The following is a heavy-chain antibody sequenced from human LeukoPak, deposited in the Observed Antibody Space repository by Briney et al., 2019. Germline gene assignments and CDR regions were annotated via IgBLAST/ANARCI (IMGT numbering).Heavy chain of an antibody. Sequence: SETLSLTCTVSGYSISSGYYWGWIRQPPGKGLEWIRSIYHSGSTYYNPSLKSRVTISVDTSKNQFSLKLSSVTAADTAVYYCAREGEATTTYNWFGPWGQGTLVTVSS. J-gene: IGHJ5*02. V-gene: IGHV4-38-2*02. CDR1: GYSISSGYY. D-gene: IGHD1-26*01. CDR2: IYHSGST. CDR3: AREGEATTTYNWFGP.